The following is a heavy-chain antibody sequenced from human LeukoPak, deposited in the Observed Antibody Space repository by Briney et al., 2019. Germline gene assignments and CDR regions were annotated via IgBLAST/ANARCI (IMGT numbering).Heavy chain of an antibody. J-gene: IGHJ6*03. CDR2: ISYDGSNK. D-gene: IGHD5-12*01. V-gene: IGHV3-30*18. CDR3: AKDVVVATSYYYYYMDV. CDR1: GFTFSSYG. Sequence: GGSLRLSCAASGFTFSSYGMHWVRQAPGKGPEWVAVISYDGSNKYYADSVKGRFTISRDNSKNTLYLQMNSLRAEDTAVYYCAKDVVVATSYYYYYMDVWGKGTTVTVSS.